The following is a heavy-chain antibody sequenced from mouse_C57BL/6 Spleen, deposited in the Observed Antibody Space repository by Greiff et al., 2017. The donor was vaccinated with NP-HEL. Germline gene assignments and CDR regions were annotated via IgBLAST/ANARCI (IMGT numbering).Heavy chain of an antibody. CDR1: GFTFSDYG. CDR3: ATLGRVYFDY. CDR2: ISSGSSTI. D-gene: IGHD3-3*01. V-gene: IGHV5-17*01. J-gene: IGHJ2*01. Sequence: EVQLVESGGGLVKPGGSLKLSCAASGFTFSDYGMHWVRQAPEKGLEWVAYISSGSSTIYYADTVKGRFTISRDNAKNTLFLQMTSLRSEDTAMYYCATLGRVYFDYWGQGTTLTVSS.